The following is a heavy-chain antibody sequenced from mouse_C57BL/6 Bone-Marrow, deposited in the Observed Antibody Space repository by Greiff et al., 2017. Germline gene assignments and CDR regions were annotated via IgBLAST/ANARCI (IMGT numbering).Heavy chain of an antibody. Sequence: EVKVVESGGGLVQPGGSMKLSCAASGFTFSDAWMDWVRQSPEKGLEWVAEIRNKANNHATYYAESVKGRFTISRDDSKSSVYLQMNSLRAEDTGIYYCTRQSTMVRGWFAYWGQGTLVTVSA. V-gene: IGHV6-6*01. CDR1: GFTFSDAW. J-gene: IGHJ3*01. CDR3: TRQSTMVRGWFAY. CDR2: IRNKANNHAT. D-gene: IGHD2-2*01.